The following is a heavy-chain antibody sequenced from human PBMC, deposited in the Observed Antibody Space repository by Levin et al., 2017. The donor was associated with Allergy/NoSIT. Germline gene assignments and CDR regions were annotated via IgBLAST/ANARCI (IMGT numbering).Heavy chain of an antibody. CDR1: GGSIITSAW. CDR3: ARKPTTTDWFDP. CDR2: IYHNGNP. Sequence: SSETLSLTCVVSGGSIITSAWWSWVRHPPGKGLEWIGEIYHNGNPNYNPSLKSRVTISVDKSKNQFSLKLSSVTAADTAVYYCARKPTTTDWFDPWGQGTLVTVSS. J-gene: IGHJ5*02. V-gene: IGHV4/OR15-8*01. D-gene: IGHD1-1*01.